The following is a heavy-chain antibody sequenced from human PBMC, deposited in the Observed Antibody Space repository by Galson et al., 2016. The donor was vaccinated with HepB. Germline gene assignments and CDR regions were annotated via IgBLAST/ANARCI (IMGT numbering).Heavy chain of an antibody. Sequence: TLSLTCTVSGGSISSGGFYWTWIRQNPGKCLEWIGNIYYSGTTHYNPSLKSRVTISEDTSNNQFSLKLTSVTAADTAVYYCARVAGNPGRTTYYDYWGLGTLATVSS. CDR3: ARVAGNPGRTTYYDY. D-gene: IGHD4-23*01. CDR2: IYYSGTT. V-gene: IGHV4-31*03. J-gene: IGHJ4*02. CDR1: GGSISSGGFY.